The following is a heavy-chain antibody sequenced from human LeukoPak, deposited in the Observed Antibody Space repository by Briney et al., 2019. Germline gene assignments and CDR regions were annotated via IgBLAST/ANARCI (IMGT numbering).Heavy chain of an antibody. D-gene: IGHD3-22*01. CDR2: IYPPDSDA. CDR3: ARLHRYYDSSGYLFFDY. Sequence: GESLQISCKGSGYAFTDYWIGWVRQMPGKGLEWMGNIYPPDSDARYSPSFQGQATISADKSISTAYLRWSSLKASDTAMYYCARLHRYYDSSGYLFFDYWGQGTLVTVSS. CDR1: GYAFTDYW. J-gene: IGHJ4*02. V-gene: IGHV5-51*01.